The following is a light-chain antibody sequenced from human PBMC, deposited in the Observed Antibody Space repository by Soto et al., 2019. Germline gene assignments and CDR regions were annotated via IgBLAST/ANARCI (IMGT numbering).Light chain of an antibody. CDR3: AAWDDRMNGPV. CDR2: GNN. Sequence: QSVLTQPPSASGTPGQRVTISCSGSSSNIGGNTVNWYQQLPGTAPKLLIYGNNQRPSGVPDRFSGSKSATSAFLAISGLQSEDEADYYCAAWDDRMNGPVFGTGTKVTVL. J-gene: IGLJ1*01. CDR1: SSNIGGNT. V-gene: IGLV1-44*01.